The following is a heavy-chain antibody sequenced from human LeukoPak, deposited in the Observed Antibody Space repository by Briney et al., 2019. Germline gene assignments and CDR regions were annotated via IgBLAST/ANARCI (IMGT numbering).Heavy chain of an antibody. V-gene: IGHV1-18*01. J-gene: IGHJ4*02. Sequence: ASVKVSCKASGYTFTSYGISWVRQAPGQGLEWMGWISAYNGNTNYAQKLQGRVTMTTDTSTSTAYMELRSLRSDDTAVYYCARVSAIVGSPPVYGYWGQGTLVTVSS. D-gene: IGHD1-26*01. CDR2: ISAYNGNT. CDR1: GYTFTSYG. CDR3: ARVSAIVGSPPVYGY.